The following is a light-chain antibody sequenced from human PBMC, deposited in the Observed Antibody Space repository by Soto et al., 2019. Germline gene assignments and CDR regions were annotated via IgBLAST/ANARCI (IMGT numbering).Light chain of an antibody. Sequence: VLTQSPCTLSLSPGGRPTLCCRASQTVRNNYLAWYQQKPGQAPRLXIYDASSRATGIPDRFSGGGYGTDFNLTISRLEPEDFAVYYCQQFSSYPLTFGGGTKVDIK. CDR3: QQFSSYPLT. V-gene: IGKV3-20*01. CDR2: DAS. CDR1: QTVRNNY. J-gene: IGKJ4*01.